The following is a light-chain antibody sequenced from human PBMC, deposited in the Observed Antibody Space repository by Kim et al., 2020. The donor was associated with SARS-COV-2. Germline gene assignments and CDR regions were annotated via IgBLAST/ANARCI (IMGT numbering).Light chain of an antibody. J-gene: IGLJ2*01. Sequence: SYELTQPPSVSVSPVQTARITCSGEALPKKYAYWYQQKSGQAPVLVIYEDRKRPSGIPERFSASSSGTMATLTISGAQVEDEGDYYCYSTDFSGNHRVFGGGTQLTVL. CDR2: EDR. CDR3: YSTDFSGNHRV. V-gene: IGLV3-10*01. CDR1: ALPKKY.